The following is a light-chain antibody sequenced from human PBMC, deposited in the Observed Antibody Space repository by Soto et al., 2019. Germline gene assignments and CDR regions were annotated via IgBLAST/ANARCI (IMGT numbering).Light chain of an antibody. V-gene: IGLV2-14*01. Sequence: QSVLTQPASVSGSPGQSITISCTGTSSDVGGYNYVSWYQQHPGKAPKLMIYEVSNRPSGVSNRFSGSKSGNTASLTISGLQAEDEADYYCSSYTRSSTPYVFGTGTTLTVL. J-gene: IGLJ1*01. CDR1: SSDVGGYNY. CDR3: SSYTRSSTPYV. CDR2: EVS.